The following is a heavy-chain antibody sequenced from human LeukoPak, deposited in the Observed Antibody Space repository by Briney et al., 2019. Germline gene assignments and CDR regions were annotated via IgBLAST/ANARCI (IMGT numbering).Heavy chain of an antibody. J-gene: IGHJ6*03. CDR1: GSTFSGYS. D-gene: IGHD1-26*01. CDR3: ARDPYSGNYGNDYYYYMDV. CDR2: ISSSSSTI. V-gene: IGHV3-48*01. Sequence: GGSLRLSCAASGSTFSGYSMNWVRQAPGKGLEWVSYISSSSSTIYYADSVKGRFTISRDSAKNTLYLQMDSLGPEDTAVYYCARDPYSGNYGNDYYYYMDVWGKGTTVTISS.